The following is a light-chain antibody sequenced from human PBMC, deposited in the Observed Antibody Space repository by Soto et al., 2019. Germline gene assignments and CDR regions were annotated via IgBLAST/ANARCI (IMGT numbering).Light chain of an antibody. J-gene: IGKJ4*01. CDR1: QSISSW. Sequence: DIQMTQSPSTLSASVGDRVTITCRASQSISSWLTWYQQKPGEAPKVLIYDASSLGSGVPSRFSGSGSGTKFTLTISSLQPDDFATSYCQQYNSFPLTFGGGTKVEIK. CDR3: QQYNSFPLT. V-gene: IGKV1-5*01. CDR2: DAS.